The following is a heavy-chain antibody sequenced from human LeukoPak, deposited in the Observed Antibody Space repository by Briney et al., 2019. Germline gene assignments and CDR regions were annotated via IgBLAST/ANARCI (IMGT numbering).Heavy chain of an antibody. CDR2: IYYSGST. Sequence: SETLSLTCTVSGDSFSRYYWSWIRQPPGKGLEWIGYIYYSGSTNYNPSLKSRVTISIDMSKRQFSLKLNSVTAADTAVYYCARQHSSGWTGFDYWGQGTLVTVSS. J-gene: IGHJ4*02. CDR3: ARQHSSGWTGFDY. V-gene: IGHV4-59*08. D-gene: IGHD6-19*01. CDR1: GDSFSRYY.